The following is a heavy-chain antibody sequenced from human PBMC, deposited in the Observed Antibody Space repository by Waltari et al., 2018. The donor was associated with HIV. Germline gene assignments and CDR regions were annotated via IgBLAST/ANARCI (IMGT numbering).Heavy chain of an antibody. D-gene: IGHD3-9*01. V-gene: IGHV3-74*01. J-gene: IGHJ4*02. Sequence: VQLVESGGGSIKTGGSLRLSCAGSGFSVRNHWMDWVRQGPGKGLGWGARIKSDGSTRNYADAVKGRFVISRDNSRNTVYLQLNSVKVEDTAVYFCARASHYIEFSTFDGDYYFDLWGRGTRVAVSS. CDR1: GFSVRNHW. CDR3: ARASHYIEFSTFDGDYYFDL. CDR2: IKSDGSTR.